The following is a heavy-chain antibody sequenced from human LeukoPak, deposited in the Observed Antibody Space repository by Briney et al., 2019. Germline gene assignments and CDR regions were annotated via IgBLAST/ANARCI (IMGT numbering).Heavy chain of an antibody. CDR1: GGSISTTTSY. J-gene: IGHJ6*02. D-gene: IGHD2-15*01. CDR3: ATVGYNNCSMDV. V-gene: IGHV4-39*01. Sequence: SETLSLTCSVSGGSISTTTSYWGWIRQPPGKGLEWIGAICYSGSDYYNAPLESRVTISVETSKNQFSLELRSVSAADTAVYYWATVGYNNCSMDVWGQGATVTVSS. CDR2: ICYSGSD.